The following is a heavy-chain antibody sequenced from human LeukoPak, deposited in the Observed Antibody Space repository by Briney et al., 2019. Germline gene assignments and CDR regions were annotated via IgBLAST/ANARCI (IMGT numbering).Heavy chain of an antibody. CDR3: ARGPRITMDGPSDY. J-gene: IGHJ4*02. D-gene: IGHD6-19*01. Sequence: ASVKVSCKASGYTFSDYYIHWVRQAPGQGLEWMGRTNPNSGGTNYAQKFQGRVAMTRDTSITTAYMELNWLRSDDTAVYYCARGPRITMDGPSDYWGQGTLVTVSS. V-gene: IGHV1-2*06. CDR2: TNPNSGGT. CDR1: GYTFSDYY.